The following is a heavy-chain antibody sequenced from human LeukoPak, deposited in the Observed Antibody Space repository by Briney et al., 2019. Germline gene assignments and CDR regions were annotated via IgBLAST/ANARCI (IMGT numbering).Heavy chain of an antibody. CDR3: ARDRVALRIAVLSSPPAVDY. V-gene: IGHV3-21*01. CDR2: ISSSSSYI. D-gene: IGHD6-19*01. CDR1: GFTFSSYS. Sequence: KPGGSLRLSCAASGFTFSSYSMNWVRQAPGKRLEWVSSISSSSSYIYYADSVKGRFTISRDNAKNSLYLQMNSLRAEDTAVYYCARDRVALRIAVLSSPPAVDYWGQGTLVTVSS. J-gene: IGHJ4*02.